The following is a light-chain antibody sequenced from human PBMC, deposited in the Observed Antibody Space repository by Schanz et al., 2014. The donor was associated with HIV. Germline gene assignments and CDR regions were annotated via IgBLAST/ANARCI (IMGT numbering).Light chain of an antibody. V-gene: IGLV1-40*01. J-gene: IGLJ2*01. CDR1: TSNIGNNY. Sequence: QSVLTQPPSVSAAPGQKVTISCSGSTSNIGNNYVSWYQQLPGTAPRLVIYSNNNRPSGVPDRFSGSKSGASASLAITGRQPEDEADYYCLSYDYSRNEEVFGGGTKLTVL. CDR2: SNN. CDR3: LSYDYSRNEEV.